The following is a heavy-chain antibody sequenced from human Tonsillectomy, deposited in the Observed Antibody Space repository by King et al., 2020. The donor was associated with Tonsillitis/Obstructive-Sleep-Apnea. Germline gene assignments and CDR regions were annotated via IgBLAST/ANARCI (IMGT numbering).Heavy chain of an antibody. Sequence: VQLPQWGAGLLKPSETLSLTCTIYSGSLSGYYWSWIRQPPGKGLEWIGEINHSGFSNYNPSLKSRVSMSVDTSKNQISLNLTSVTAADTAVYYCARAGIIVEDAFDIWGQGTMVTVSS. CDR3: ARAGIIVEDAFDI. D-gene: IGHD2-15*01. J-gene: IGHJ3*02. V-gene: IGHV4-34*01. CDR1: SGSLSGYY. CDR2: INHSGFS.